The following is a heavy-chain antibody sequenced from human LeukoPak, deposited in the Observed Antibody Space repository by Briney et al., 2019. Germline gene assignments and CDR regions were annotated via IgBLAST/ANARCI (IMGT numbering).Heavy chain of an antibody. CDR1: GFTFSGYS. V-gene: IGHV3-21*01. D-gene: IGHD6-13*01. CDR2: ISTSSSYI. Sequence: GGSLRLSCGASGFTFSGYSMNWVRQAPGKGLEWVSSISTSSSYIYYADSVKGRFTISRDNAKKSLYLQMNSLGAEDTAVYYCASTIGSAGTQYWGQGTLVTVSS. J-gene: IGHJ4*02. CDR3: ASTIGSAGTQY.